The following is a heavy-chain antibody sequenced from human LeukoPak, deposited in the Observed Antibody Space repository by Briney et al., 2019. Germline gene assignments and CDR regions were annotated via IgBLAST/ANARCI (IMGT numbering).Heavy chain of an antibody. D-gene: IGHD3-10*01. CDR1: GGSFSGYY. J-gene: IGHJ4*02. CDR2: INHSGST. V-gene: IGHV4-34*01. CDR3: ARGRHYYGSGSFLV. Sequence: SETLSLTLAVYGGSFSGYYWSWIRQPPGKGLEWIGEINHSGSTNYNPSLKSRVTISVDTSKNQFSLKLSSVTAADTAVYYCARGRHYYGSGSFLVWGQGTLVTVSS.